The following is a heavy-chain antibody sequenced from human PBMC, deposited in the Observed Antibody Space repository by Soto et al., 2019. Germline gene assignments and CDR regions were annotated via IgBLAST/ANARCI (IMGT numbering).Heavy chain of an antibody. CDR3: ARVAVVAPHNWFDP. D-gene: IGHD2-2*01. Sequence: KASETLSLTCAVYGGSFSGYYWSWIRQPPGKGLEWIGEINHSGSTNYNPSLKSRVTISVDTSKNQFSLKLSSVTAADTAVYYCARVAVVAPHNWFDPWGQGTLVTVSS. CDR2: INHSGST. J-gene: IGHJ5*02. V-gene: IGHV4-34*01. CDR1: GGSFSGYY.